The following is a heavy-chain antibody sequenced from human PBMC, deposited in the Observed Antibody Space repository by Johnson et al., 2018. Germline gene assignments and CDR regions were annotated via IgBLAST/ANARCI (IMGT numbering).Heavy chain of an antibody. CDR1: GGSFSGYY. J-gene: IGHJ6*02. V-gene: IGHV4-34*01. CDR3: ARGGGADYYYGMDV. D-gene: IGHD3-16*01. Sequence: QVQLQQWGAGLLKPSETLSLTCAVYGGSFSGYYWSWIRQPPGKGLEWIGEINHSGSTNYNPSLKSRVTISVDTSKNQFSLKLSSVTAADTAVYYCARGGGADYYYGMDVWGQGTTVTVSS. CDR2: INHSGST.